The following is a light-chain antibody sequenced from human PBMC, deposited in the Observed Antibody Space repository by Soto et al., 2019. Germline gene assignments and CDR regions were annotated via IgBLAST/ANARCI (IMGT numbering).Light chain of an antibody. Sequence: QSALTQPPSASGSPGQSVTISCTGTSSDVGGYNFVSWYQQSPGKAPKLVIYEVSKRPSGVPDRFSGSKSGNTASLTVSGLQAEDEGDYYCLLSYNGVRSFGPGTKLTVL. CDR1: SSDVGGYNF. J-gene: IGLJ1*01. CDR2: EVS. CDR3: LLSYNGVRS. V-gene: IGLV2-8*01.